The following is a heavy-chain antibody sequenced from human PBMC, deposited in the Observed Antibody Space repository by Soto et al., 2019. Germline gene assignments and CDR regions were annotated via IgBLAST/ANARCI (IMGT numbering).Heavy chain of an antibody. CDR1: GFTFSSYV. Sequence: GGSLRLSCSASGFTFSSYVMHWVRQAPGKGLEWVAVISYDGSNKYYADSVKGRFTISRDNSKNTLYLQMNSLRAEDTAVYYCAKGSRYCSSTSCPTYFQHWGQGTLVTVSS. CDR3: AKGSRYCSSTSCPTYFQH. D-gene: IGHD2-2*01. V-gene: IGHV3-30*18. CDR2: ISYDGSNK. J-gene: IGHJ1*01.